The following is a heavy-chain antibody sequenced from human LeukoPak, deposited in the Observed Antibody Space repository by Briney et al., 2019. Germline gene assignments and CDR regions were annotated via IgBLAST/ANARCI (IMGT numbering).Heavy chain of an antibody. CDR1: GLNFDDSA. Sequence: GRSLRLSCAASGLNFDDSAIHWVRQAPGKGLEWVSAMNWISDFKAYADSVKGRFTISRDNDKNSVHLQMNSLRPEDMAVYYCAKGPKENWYFDLWGRGTLVTVSS. V-gene: IGHV3-9*03. CDR3: AKGPKENWYFDL. CDR2: MNWISDFK. J-gene: IGHJ2*01.